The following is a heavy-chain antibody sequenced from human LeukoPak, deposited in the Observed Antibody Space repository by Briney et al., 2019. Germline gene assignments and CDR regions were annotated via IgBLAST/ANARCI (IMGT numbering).Heavy chain of an antibody. CDR1: GGTFSSYA. CDR3: ARSRPDYYDSSGK. J-gene: IGHJ4*02. V-gene: IGHV1-69*04. Sequence: ASVKVSCKASGGTFSSYAISWVRQAPGQGLEWMGRIIPILGIANYAQKFQGRVTITADKSTSTAYMELSSLRSEDTAVYYCARSRPDYYDSSGKWGQGTLVTVSS. D-gene: IGHD3-22*01. CDR2: IIPILGIA.